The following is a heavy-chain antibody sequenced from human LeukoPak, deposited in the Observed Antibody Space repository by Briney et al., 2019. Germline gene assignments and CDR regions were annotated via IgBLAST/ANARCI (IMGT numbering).Heavy chain of an antibody. CDR3: ATDGVKVGPTAFAY. J-gene: IGHJ4*02. CDR1: GFTFRSYE. D-gene: IGHD1-26*01. Sequence: GGSLRLSCAAFGFTFRSYEMNWVRQAPGKGLEWVSYISSSGSTIYYADSVRDRFTISRDNAKNSLYLQVHSLRDEDTAVYYCATDGVKVGPTAFAYWGQGTLVTVSS. V-gene: IGHV3-48*03. CDR2: ISSSGSTI.